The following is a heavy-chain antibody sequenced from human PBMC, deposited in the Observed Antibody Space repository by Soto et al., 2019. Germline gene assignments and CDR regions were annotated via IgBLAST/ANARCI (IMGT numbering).Heavy chain of an antibody. J-gene: IGHJ6*02. CDR1: GGTFSSYT. CDR2: IIPILGIA. D-gene: IGHD3-10*01. V-gene: IGHV1-69*02. CDR3: ARGDYYGWGKCPYGMDF. Sequence: QVQLVQSGAEVKKPGSSVKVSCKASGGTFSSYTISWVRQAPGQGLEWIGRIIPILGIANYAQKIQGRVTITADKPARTGYRELRSLRSEDTAVYYCARGDYYGWGKCPYGMDFWGQGTTVTVSS.